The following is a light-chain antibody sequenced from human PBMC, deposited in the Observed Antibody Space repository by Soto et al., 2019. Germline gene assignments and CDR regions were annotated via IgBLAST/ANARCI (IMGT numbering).Light chain of an antibody. V-gene: IGLV2-14*01. J-gene: IGLJ1*01. CDR1: SRDVGSYNY. CDR2: EVT. CDR3: SSYTSTSTVV. Sequence: QSVLTQPASVSGSPGQSITISCRGTSRDVGSYNYVSWYQQHPGKAPKLMIYEVTNRPSGISNRFSGSKSGNTASLTISGLQAGDEADYYCSSYTSTSTVVFGTGTKVTVL.